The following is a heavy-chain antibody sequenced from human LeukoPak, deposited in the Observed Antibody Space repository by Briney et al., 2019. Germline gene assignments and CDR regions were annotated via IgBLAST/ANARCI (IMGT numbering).Heavy chain of an antibody. D-gene: IGHD1-26*01. CDR1: GGSINSYC. Sequence: PSETLSLTCTVSGGSINSYCWSWIRQPAGKGLECIGRIYTSGSTNYNPSLKSRVTMSVDTSKNQFSLKLSSVTAADTAVYYCARDGAPRYAFDIWGQGTMVTVSS. V-gene: IGHV4-4*07. CDR2: IYTSGST. J-gene: IGHJ3*02. CDR3: ARDGAPRYAFDI.